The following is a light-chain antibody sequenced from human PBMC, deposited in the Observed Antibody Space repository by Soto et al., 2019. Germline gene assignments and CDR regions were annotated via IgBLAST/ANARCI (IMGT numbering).Light chain of an antibody. J-gene: IGLJ2*01. CDR2: EVS. CDR3: SSFSRTAAVL. V-gene: IGLV2-14*01. Sequence: QSALTQPASVSGSPGQSITISCTGATSDIGSYPYVSWYQQHPGKAPKLIIFEVSNRPSAVSNRFSGSKSGSTASLTISGLQAEDEADYYCSSFSRTAAVLFGGGTTLTVL. CDR1: TSDIGSYPY.